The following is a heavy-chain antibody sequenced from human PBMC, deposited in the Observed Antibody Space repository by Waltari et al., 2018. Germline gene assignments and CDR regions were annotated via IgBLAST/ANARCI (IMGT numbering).Heavy chain of an antibody. V-gene: IGHV1-2*06. Sequence: QVQLVQSGAEVKKPGASVKVSCKASGYTFTGYYMHWVRQAPGQGLEWMGRINPNSGGTNYAQKFQGRVTMTRDTSISTAYMELSRLRSDDTAVYYRARDSHSSGWYEDYWGQGTLVTVSS. CDR1: GYTFTGYY. J-gene: IGHJ4*02. CDR3: ARDSHSSGWYEDY. D-gene: IGHD6-19*01. CDR2: INPNSGGT.